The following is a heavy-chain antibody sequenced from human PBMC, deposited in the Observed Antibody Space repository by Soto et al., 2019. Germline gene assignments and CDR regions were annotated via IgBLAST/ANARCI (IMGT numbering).Heavy chain of an antibody. CDR2: ISAYNRNS. V-gene: IGHV1-18*04. J-gene: IGHJ5*02. CDR3: ARNSRDPFGAYKWFDA. CDR1: GYTCSIYV. D-gene: IGHD3-16*01. Sequence: AAVKVSGTASGYTCSIYVISLLRQAPVQGLEWMGWISAYNRNSNYAQKFQGRGTMTTDTSTSKAYRELSSLRFDDTAVYYCARNSRDPFGAYKWFDAWGQGTLVTVSS.